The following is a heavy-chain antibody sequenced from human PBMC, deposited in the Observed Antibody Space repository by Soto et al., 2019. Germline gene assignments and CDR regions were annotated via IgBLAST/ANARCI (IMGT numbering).Heavy chain of an antibody. CDR1: GGSISSYY. CDR2: IYYSGST. D-gene: IGHD2-21*01. CDR3: ARDEEDDVVPTF. Sequence: PSETLSLTCTVSGGSISSYYWSWIRQPPGKGLEWIGYIYYSGSTNYNPSLKSRVTISVDTSKNQFSLKLSSVTAADTAVYYCARDEEDDVVPTFWGQGTLVTVSS. J-gene: IGHJ4*02. V-gene: IGHV4-59*01.